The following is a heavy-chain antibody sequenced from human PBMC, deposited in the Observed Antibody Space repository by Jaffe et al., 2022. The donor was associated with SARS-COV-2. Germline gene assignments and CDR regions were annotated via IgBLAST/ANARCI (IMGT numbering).Heavy chain of an antibody. D-gene: IGHD3-3*01. J-gene: IGHJ6*02. Sequence: EVQLVESGGGLVKPGRSLRLSCTASGFTFGDYAMSWFRQAPGKGLEWVGFIRSKAYGGTTEYAASVKGRFTISRDDSKSIAYLQMNSLKTEDTAVYYCTREGFHPGSGITIFGAFWYYYGMDVWGQGTTVTVSS. V-gene: IGHV3-49*05. CDR2: IRSKAYGGTT. CDR1: GFTFGDYA. CDR3: TREGFHPGSGITIFGAFWYYYGMDV.